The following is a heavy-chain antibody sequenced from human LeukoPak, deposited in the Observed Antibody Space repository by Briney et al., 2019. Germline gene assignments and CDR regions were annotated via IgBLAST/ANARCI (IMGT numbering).Heavy chain of an antibody. CDR3: AREDYGLFDY. D-gene: IGHD3-16*01. Sequence: SLRLSCEAAGFSFRDYPMGWVRQAPGKGLEWVSGISWNSGSIGYADSVKGRFTISRDNSKNTLYLQMNSLRAEDTAVYYCAREDYGLFDYWGQGTLVTVSS. J-gene: IGHJ4*02. V-gene: IGHV3-9*01. CDR2: ISWNSGSI. CDR1: GFSFRDYP.